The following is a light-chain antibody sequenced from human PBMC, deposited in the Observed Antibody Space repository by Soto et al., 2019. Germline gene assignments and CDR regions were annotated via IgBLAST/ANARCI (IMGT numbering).Light chain of an antibody. Sequence: EVVLTQSPGTLSLSPGERATLSCRASRSINGNYLGWYQLKRGQAPRLLIYGTSTRATGIPDRLRGSGSGTDFTLTISRLEPHDLAVYYCQQYGSSPWPSDKGTKVEIK. J-gene: IGKJ1*01. V-gene: IGKV3-20*01. CDR2: GTS. CDR3: QQYGSSPWP. CDR1: RSINGNY.